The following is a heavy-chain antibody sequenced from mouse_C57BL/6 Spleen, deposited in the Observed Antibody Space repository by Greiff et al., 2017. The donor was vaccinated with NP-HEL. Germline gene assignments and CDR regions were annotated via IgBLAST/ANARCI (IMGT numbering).Heavy chain of an antibody. V-gene: IGHV1-53*01. Sequence: VQLQQPGTELVQPGATVNLSCKASGYTFTSYGMHWVKQRPGQGLEWIGNINPSNGGTNYNEKFQSKATLTVDKSSSTAYMQLSSLTSEDSAVYYCARESLVFAYWGQGTLVTVSA. CDR1: GYTFTSYG. D-gene: IGHD6-2*01. J-gene: IGHJ3*01. CDR3: ARESLVFAY. CDR2: INPSNGGT.